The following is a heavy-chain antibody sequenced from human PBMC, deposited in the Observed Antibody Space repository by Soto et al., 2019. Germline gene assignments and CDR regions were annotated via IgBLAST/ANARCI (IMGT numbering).Heavy chain of an antibody. V-gene: IGHV6-1*01. Sequence: QVQLQQSGPGLVKPSQTLSLTCAISGDSVSSNSVAWNWIRQSPSRGLEWLGRTYYRSKWYAQYAVSVKSRITFNPDTSKNQFSLQLNSVTHDDTAVYYCARDSGAAPGVTPFFDYWGQGTLVIVSS. D-gene: IGHD6-13*01. CDR1: GDSVSSNSVA. J-gene: IGHJ4*02. CDR3: ARDSGAAPGVTPFFDY. CDR2: TYYRSKWYA.